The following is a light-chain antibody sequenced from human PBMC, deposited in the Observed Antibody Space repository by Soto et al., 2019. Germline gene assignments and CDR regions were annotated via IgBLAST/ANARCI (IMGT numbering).Light chain of an antibody. CDR1: SGHSSYI. J-gene: IGLJ2*01. Sequence: QLVLTQSSASSASLGSSVRLTCTLSSGHSSYIIAWHQQQPGKAPRYLMKLEGSGTYNKGSGVPDRFSGSSSGADRYLTIANHKVEEEADYHCETRNSNSRVFGGGTKLTVL. V-gene: IGLV4-60*02. CDR2: LEGSGTY. CDR3: ETRNSNSRV.